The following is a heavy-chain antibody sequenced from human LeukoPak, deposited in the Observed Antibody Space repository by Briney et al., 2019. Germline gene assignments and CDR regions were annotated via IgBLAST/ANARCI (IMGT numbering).Heavy chain of an antibody. Sequence: PSETLSLTCTVSGDAISSRSYFWGWIRQAPGKGLEWIGSLYYGGTTRYNPPLRSRVTMSVDTSKNQFSLKLSSVTAADTAVYYCARGNPYSSAWSFDYWGQGTLVTVSS. J-gene: IGHJ4*02. CDR1: GDAISSRSYF. CDR3: ARGNPYSSAWSFDY. V-gene: IGHV4-39*07. CDR2: LYYGGTT. D-gene: IGHD6-19*01.